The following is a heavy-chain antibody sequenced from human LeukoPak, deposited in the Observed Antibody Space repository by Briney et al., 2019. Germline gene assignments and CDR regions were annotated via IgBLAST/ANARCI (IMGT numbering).Heavy chain of an antibody. J-gene: IGHJ4*02. CDR1: GGSISSYY. CDR2: IYYSGST. D-gene: IGHD3-9*01. CDR3: ARNSYDILTGYCAHFDY. V-gene: IGHV4-59*12. Sequence: SETLSLTCTVSGGSISSYYWSWIRQPPGKGLEWIGYIYYSGSTNYNPSLKSRVTISVDTSKNQFSLKLSSVTAADTAVYYCARNSYDILTGYCAHFDYWGQGTLVTVSS.